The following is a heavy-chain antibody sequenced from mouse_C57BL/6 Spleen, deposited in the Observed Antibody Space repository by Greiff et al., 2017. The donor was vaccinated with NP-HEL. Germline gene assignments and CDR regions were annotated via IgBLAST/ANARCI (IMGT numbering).Heavy chain of an antibody. Sequence: VQLQQSGAELAKPGASVKLSCTASGYTFTSYWLHWVKQRPGQGLEWIGYINPSSGYTKYNQKFKDKATLTADKSSSTAYMQLSSLTYEDSAVYYCARSYYDYDAGFAYWGQGTLVTVSA. CDR3: ARSYYDYDAGFAY. D-gene: IGHD2-4*01. J-gene: IGHJ3*01. V-gene: IGHV1-7*01. CDR2: INPSSGYT. CDR1: GYTFTSYW.